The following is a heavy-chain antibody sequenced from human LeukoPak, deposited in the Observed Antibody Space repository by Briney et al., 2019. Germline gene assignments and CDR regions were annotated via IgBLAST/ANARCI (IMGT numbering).Heavy chain of an antibody. V-gene: IGHV1-18*01. CDR3: ARVIQYYDFWSGYYDY. CDR2: ISAYNGNT. D-gene: IGHD3-3*01. CDR1: GYTFTSYG. Sequence: ASVKVSCKASGYTFTSYGISWVRQAPGQGLEWMGWISAYNGNTNYAQKLQGRVTMTTDTSTSTAYMELRSLRSDDTAVYYCARVIQYYDFWSGYYDYWGQGTLVTVSS. J-gene: IGHJ4*02.